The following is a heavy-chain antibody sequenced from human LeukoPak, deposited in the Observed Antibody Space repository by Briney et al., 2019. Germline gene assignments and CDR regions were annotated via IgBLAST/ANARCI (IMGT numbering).Heavy chain of an antibody. CDR3: ARDRDGGNSDLDACDI. CDR2: IYYSGST. D-gene: IGHD4-23*01. V-gene: IGHV4-59*01. J-gene: IGHJ3*02. Sequence: SETLSLTCTVSGGSLSSYYWSWIRQPPGKGLEWIGYIYYSGSTNYNPSLKSRVTISVDTSKNQFSLELSSVTAADTAVYFCARDRDGGNSDLDACDIWGQGTLVTVSS. CDR1: GGSLSSYY.